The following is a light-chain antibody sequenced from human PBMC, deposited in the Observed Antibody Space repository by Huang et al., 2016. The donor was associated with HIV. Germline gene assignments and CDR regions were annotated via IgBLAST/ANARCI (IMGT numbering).Light chain of an antibody. V-gene: IGKV4-1*01. CDR3: LQYYSVPQT. CDR2: WAT. CDR1: QSVLYSLS. Sequence: DIVMTQSPDSLAVSPGERATINCKSSQSVLYSLSKKPGRPPKLLIYWATTRESGVPDRFSGSGSGTDFTLTINNLQAEDVAVYFCLQYYSVPQTFGHGTKVEI. J-gene: IGKJ1*01.